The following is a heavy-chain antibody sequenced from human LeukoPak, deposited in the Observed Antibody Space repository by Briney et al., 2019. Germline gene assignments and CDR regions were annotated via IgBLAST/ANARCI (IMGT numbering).Heavy chain of an antibody. Sequence: GGSLRLSCAASGFTFNSYAMNWVRQAPGKGLEWVSVISGSGGSTYYADSVKGRFTISRDNSKNTLYLQMNSLQTDDTAVYYCATDLRYGNNFFFQHWGQGILVTVSS. J-gene: IGHJ4*02. D-gene: IGHD5-18*01. CDR2: ISGSGGST. CDR3: ATDLRYGNNFFFQH. V-gene: IGHV3-23*01. CDR1: GFTFNSYA.